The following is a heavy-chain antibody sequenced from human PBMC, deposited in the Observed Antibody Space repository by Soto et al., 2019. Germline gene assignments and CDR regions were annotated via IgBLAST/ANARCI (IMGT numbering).Heavy chain of an antibody. CDR3: ARNWEGIDY. J-gene: IGHJ4*02. Sequence: QVQLVQSGAEVKKPGASVKVSCKASGYTFSNYVMHWVRQAPGQSLEWMGWINAGNGNTKYSQKFQGRVTFTRDTSASTAYMELTSLTSEDTAVYYCARNWEGIDYWGQGTLVTVS. V-gene: IGHV1-3*01. CDR1: GYTFSNYV. D-gene: IGHD7-27*01. CDR2: INAGNGNT.